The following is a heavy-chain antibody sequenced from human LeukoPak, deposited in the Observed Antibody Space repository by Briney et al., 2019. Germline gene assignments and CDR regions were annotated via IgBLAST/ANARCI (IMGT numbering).Heavy chain of an antibody. CDR1: GFTFTSYW. V-gene: IGHV3-74*01. CDR3: ARDSSGIAVAGSIPNYYYYMDV. CDR2: INIDGSST. D-gene: IGHD6-19*01. J-gene: IGHJ6*03. Sequence: GGSLRLSYAASGFTFTSYWMHSVRQAPGNGLVSVSRINIDGSSTSYADSVKGRFTISRDNAKNTLYLQINSLRAEDTAVYYCARDSSGIAVAGSIPNYYYYMDVWGKGTTVTVSS.